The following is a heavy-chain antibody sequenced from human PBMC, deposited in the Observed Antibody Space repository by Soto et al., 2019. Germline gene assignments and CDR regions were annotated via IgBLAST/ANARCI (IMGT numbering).Heavy chain of an antibody. CDR2: IYYSGST. D-gene: IGHD3-10*01. CDR3: ARAVVRGVIMNNWFDP. J-gene: IGHJ5*02. V-gene: IGHV4-31*03. Sequence: SETLSLTCTVSGGSISSGGYYWSGIRQHPGKGLEWIGYIYYSGSTYYNPSLKSRVTISVDTSKNQFSLKLSSVTAADTAVYYCARAVVRGVIMNNWFDPWGQGTLVTVS. CDR1: GGSISSGGYY.